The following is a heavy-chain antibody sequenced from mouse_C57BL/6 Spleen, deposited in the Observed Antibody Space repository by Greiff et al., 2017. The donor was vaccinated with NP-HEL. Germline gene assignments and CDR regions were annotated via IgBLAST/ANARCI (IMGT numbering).Heavy chain of an antibody. Sequence: ESGPGMVKPSQSLSLTCTVTGYSITSGYDWHWLRHFPGNKLEWMGHISYSGSTNYNPSLKSRISITHDTSKNQFFLKLKSVTTEDTATYYCARGGSYLYFDVWGTGTTVTVAS. V-gene: IGHV3-1*01. CDR1: GYSITSGYD. J-gene: IGHJ1*03. CDR3: ARGGSYLYFDV. D-gene: IGHD1-1*01. CDR2: ISYSGST.